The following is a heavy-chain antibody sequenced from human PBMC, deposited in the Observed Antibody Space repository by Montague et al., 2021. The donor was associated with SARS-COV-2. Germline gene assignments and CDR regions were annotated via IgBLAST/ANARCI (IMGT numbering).Heavy chain of an antibody. J-gene: IGHJ4*02. V-gene: IGHV3-23*03. CDR3: TEDWDY. Sequence: FLRLSCAASGFAVSTFDMTWVRQAPGKGLECVSVILSGGRTFYAASVKGRFTISRDDSTDTLYLHMNSLRGEDTAIYYCTEDWDYWGQGALVTVSS. CDR2: ILSGGRT. CDR1: GFAVSTFD.